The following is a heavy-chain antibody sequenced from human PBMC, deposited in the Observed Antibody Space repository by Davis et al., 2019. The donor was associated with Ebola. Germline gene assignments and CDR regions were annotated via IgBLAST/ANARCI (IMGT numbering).Heavy chain of an antibody. CDR2: INSDGSSI. CDR3: AREEANIVVVPAATLYYYYGMDV. CDR1: GFTFTNYW. Sequence: HTGGSLRLSCAAFGFTFTNYWMHWVRQAPGKGLVWVSRINSDGSSINYADSVKGRFTISRDNAKNSLYLQMNSLRAEDTAVYYCAREEANIVVVPAATLYYYYGMDVWGQGTTVTVSS. D-gene: IGHD2-2*01. V-gene: IGHV3-74*01. J-gene: IGHJ6*02.